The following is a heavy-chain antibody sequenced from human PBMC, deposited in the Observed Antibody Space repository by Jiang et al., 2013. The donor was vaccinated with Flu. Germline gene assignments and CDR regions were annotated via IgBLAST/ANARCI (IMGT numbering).Heavy chain of an antibody. CDR1: GFTFSSYA. CDR3: AKDSRVWCSGGSCYPSSFDY. Sequence: QLLESGGGLVQPGGSLTLSCAASGFTFSSYAMSWVRQAPGKGLECVSVISGSGGTTYFGDSVKGRFTISRDNSKNTLYLRMSSLRVEDTAVYYCAKDSRVWCSGGSCYPSSFDYWGQGTLVTVSS. CDR2: ISGSGGTT. V-gene: IGHV3-23*01. D-gene: IGHD2-15*01. J-gene: IGHJ4*02.